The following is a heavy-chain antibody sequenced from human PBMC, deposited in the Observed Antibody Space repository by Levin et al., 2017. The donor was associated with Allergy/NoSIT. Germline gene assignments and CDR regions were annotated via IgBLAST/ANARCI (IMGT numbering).Heavy chain of an antibody. V-gene: IGHV4-34*01. CDR1: GGSVSAYY. J-gene: IGHJ1*01. CDR2: INYSRSP. CDR3: AIPPSYCSSSSCYSGFFHH. D-gene: IGHD2-15*01. Sequence: SETLSLTCAVSGGSVSAYYWTWIRQAPGKGLEWIGEINYSRSPNYNPSLKSRVTISEDTSKNPLSLKLSSVTAADTAVYYCAIPPSYCSSSSCYSGFFHHWGQGTLVTVSS.